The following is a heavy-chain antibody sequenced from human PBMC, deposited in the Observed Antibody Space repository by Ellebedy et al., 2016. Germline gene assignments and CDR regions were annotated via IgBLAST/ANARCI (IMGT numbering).Heavy chain of an antibody. V-gene: IGHV3-7*01. J-gene: IGHJ3*02. Sequence: GGSLRLSCAASGFTFSDYWMSWVRQAPGKGLEWVADIKEDGSENSYVDSVKGRFTISRDNAKISLYLQMNSLRVEDTAVYYCARKRTNWGYPQSPLDIWGQGTMVTVSS. CDR3: ARKRTNWGYPQSPLDI. CDR2: IKEDGSEN. CDR1: GFTFSDYW. D-gene: IGHD7-27*01.